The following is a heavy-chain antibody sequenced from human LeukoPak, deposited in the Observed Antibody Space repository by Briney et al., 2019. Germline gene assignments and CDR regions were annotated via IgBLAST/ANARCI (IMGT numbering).Heavy chain of an antibody. J-gene: IGHJ6*02. CDR3: AAVVPAARGYYYYGMDV. V-gene: IGHV1-2*02. CDR2: INPNSGGT. Sequence: ASVKVSCKASGYTFTGYYMHWVRQAPGQGLEWMGWINPNSGGTNYAQKFQGRVTMTRDTSISTAYMELSRLRSDDTAVYHCAAVVPAARGYYYYGMDVWGQGTTVTVSS. CDR1: GYTFTGYY. D-gene: IGHD2-2*01.